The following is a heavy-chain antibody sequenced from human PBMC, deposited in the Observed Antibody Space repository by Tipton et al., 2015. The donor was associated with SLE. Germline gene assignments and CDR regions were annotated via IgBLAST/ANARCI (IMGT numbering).Heavy chain of an antibody. CDR1: GGSFSDYF. D-gene: IGHD3-3*01. CDR2: VNHSGST. J-gene: IGHJ4*02. Sequence: LRLSCAVYGGSFSDYFWTWIRQSPGKGLEWIGDVNHSGSTHYHPSLKSRVTMSVDTSKNQFSLKLTSVTAADSALYYCARCTIFGVVRGSFDSWGQGTLVTVS. V-gene: IGHV4-34*01. CDR3: ARCTIFGVVRGSFDS.